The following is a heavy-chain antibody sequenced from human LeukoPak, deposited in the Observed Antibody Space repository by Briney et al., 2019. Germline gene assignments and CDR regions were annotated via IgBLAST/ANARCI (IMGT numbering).Heavy chain of an antibody. CDR3: EREAESSGYTFDS. CDR1: GGSISSYY. V-gene: IGHV4-59*01. D-gene: IGHD3-22*01. Sequence: SETLSLTCTVSGGSISSYYWSWIRQPLGKGLEWIGYIYYGGSTKYNPSLKSRVTLSVDTSKNQFSLKLSSVTAADTAVYYCEREAESSGYTFDSWGQGTLVTVSS. J-gene: IGHJ4*02. CDR2: IYYGGST.